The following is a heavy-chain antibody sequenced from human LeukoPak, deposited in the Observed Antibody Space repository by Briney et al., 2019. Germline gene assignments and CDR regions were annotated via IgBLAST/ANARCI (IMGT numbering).Heavy chain of an antibody. CDR1: GYTLTELS. J-gene: IGHJ3*02. V-gene: IGHV1-24*01. CDR3: ATDGGVGSGYYDAFDI. CDR2: FDPEDGET. D-gene: IGHD3-22*01. Sequence: GASVKVSCKVSGYTLTELSMHWVRQAPGKGLEWMGGFDPEDGETIYAQKFQGRVTMTEDTSTDTAYMELSILRSEDTAVYYCATDGGVGSGYYDAFDIWGQGTMVTVSS.